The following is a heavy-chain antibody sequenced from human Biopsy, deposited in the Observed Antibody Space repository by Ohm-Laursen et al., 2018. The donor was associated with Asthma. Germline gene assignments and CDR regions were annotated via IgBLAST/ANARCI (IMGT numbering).Heavy chain of an antibody. D-gene: IGHD2-15*01. CDR2: ISYSGST. V-gene: IGHV4-61*01. CDR1: GGSVSSGSYY. J-gene: IGHJ2*01. Sequence: GTLSLTCTVSGGSVSSGSYYWSWIRQPPGKGLAWVSYISYSGSTDYNPSLKSRLTISMDTSKNQFSLKLSSVTAADTAVYYCARVPTTLRYFDLWGRGTLVIVSA. CDR3: ARVPTTLRYFDL.